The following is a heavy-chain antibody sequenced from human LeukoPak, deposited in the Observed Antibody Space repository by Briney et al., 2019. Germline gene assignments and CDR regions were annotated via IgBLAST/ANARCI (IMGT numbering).Heavy chain of an antibody. V-gene: IGHV3-23*01. CDR3: AKDPYGGYAYYFDY. CDR1: GFTFSSYA. CDR2: ISGSGGST. D-gene: IGHD5-12*01. J-gene: IGHJ4*02. Sequence: PGGSLRLSXAASGFTFSSYAMSWVRQAPGKGLEWVSAISGSGGSTYYADSVKGRFTISRDNSKNTLYLQMNSLRAEDTAVYYCAKDPYGGYAYYFDYWGQGTLVTVSS.